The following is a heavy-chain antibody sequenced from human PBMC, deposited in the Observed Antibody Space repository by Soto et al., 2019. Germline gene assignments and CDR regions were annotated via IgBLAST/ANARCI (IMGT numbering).Heavy chain of an antibody. V-gene: IGHV5-51*01. CDR2: IYPGDSDT. J-gene: IGHJ6*02. D-gene: IGHD5-12*01. CDR3: AISRGDGYKDRYYGMDV. CDR1: GYSFTTYW. Sequence: PGESLKISCKASGYSFTTYWIGWVRQMPGKGLEWMGIIYPGDSDTIYSPSFQGQVTISADKSISTAYLQWSSLRASDSAMYYFAISRGDGYKDRYYGMDVWGQGTTVTVSS.